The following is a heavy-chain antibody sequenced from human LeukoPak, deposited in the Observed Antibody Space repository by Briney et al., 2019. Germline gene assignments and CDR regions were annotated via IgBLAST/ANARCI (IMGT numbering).Heavy chain of an antibody. CDR2: IYYSGST. V-gene: IGHV4-34*01. Sequence: PSETLPLTCAVYGGSFSGYYWSWIRQPPGKGLEWIGSIYYSGSTYYNPSLKSRVTISVDTSKNQFSLKLSSVTAADTAVYYCARHQIVGAIYYYYGMDVWGQGTTVTVSS. CDR1: GGSFSGYY. CDR3: ARHQIVGAIYYYYGMDV. J-gene: IGHJ6*02. D-gene: IGHD1-26*01.